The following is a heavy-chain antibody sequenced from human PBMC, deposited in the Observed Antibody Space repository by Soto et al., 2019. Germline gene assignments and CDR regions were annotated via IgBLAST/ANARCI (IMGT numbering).Heavy chain of an antibody. V-gene: IGHV4-30-4*01. CDR1: GGSISSGDYY. CDR2: IYYGGST. Sequence: SETLSLTCTVSGGSISSGDYYWSWIRQPPGKGLEWIGYIYYGGSTYYNPSLKSRVTISVDTSKNQFSLKLSSVTAADTAVYYCARDHCSSTSCFIDYWGQGTLVTVSS. J-gene: IGHJ4*02. D-gene: IGHD2-2*01. CDR3: ARDHCSSTSCFIDY.